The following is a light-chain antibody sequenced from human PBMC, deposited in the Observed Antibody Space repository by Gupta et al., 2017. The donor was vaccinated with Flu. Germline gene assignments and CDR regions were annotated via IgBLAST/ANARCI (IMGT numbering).Light chain of an antibody. Sequence: QSAPTQPRSVSGSPGQSVTISCTGTSNDVGGYNRVSWYEQRPGKAPKLILYDVTERPSGVPDRFSGSKSGTTASLTISGLQADDEADYYCSSHASRVTWVFGTGTTLTVL. J-gene: IGLJ1*01. CDR3: SSHASRVTWV. V-gene: IGLV2-11*01. CDR1: SNDVGGYNR. CDR2: DVT.